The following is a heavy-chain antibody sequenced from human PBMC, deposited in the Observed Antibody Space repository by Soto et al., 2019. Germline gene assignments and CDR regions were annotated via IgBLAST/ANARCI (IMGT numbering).Heavy chain of an antibody. CDR1: GGSISSGGYS. J-gene: IGHJ5*02. CDR3: ARGYSSSFWFDP. Sequence: SETLSLTCAVSGGSISSGGYSWSWIRQPPGKGLEWIGYIYHSGSTYYNPSLKSRVTISVDRSKNQFSLKLSSVTAADTAVYYCARGYSSSFWFDPWGQGTLVTVSS. V-gene: IGHV4-30-2*01. CDR2: IYHSGST. D-gene: IGHD6-13*01.